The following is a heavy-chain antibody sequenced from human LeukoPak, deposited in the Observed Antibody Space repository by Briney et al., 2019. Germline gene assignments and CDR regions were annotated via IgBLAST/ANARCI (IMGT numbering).Heavy chain of an antibody. CDR1: GFTFSSCA. V-gene: IGHV3-23*01. D-gene: IGHD3-10*01. J-gene: IGHJ6*02. CDR3: AIGDWFGELFSCMDV. CDR2: ISGSGGST. Sequence: GGSLRLSCAASGFTFSSCAMSWVRQAPGKGLEWVSAISGSGGSTYYADSVKGRFTISRDNSKNTLYLQMNSLRAEDTAVYYCAIGDWFGELFSCMDVWGQGTTVTVSS.